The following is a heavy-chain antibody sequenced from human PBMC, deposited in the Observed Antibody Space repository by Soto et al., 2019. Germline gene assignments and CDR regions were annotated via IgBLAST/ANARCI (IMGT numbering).Heavy chain of an antibody. Sequence: SETLSLTCAVSGGSISSGGYSWSWIRQPPGKGMEWIGYIYHSGSTYYNPSLKSRVTISVDRSKNQFSLKLSSVTAADTAVYYCARGVTTVTTIDYWGQGTLVTVSS. CDR3: ARGVTTVTTIDY. CDR2: IYHSGST. D-gene: IGHD4-17*01. J-gene: IGHJ4*02. CDR1: GGSISSGGYS. V-gene: IGHV4-30-2*01.